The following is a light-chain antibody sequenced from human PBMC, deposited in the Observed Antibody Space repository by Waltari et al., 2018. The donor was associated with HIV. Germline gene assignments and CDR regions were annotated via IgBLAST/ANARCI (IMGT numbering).Light chain of an antibody. J-gene: IGLJ1*01. CDR3: ASYTVNSTGV. Sequence: QSALSQPASVSASPGQSVAISCSGSASDIGRYNYVSWYQQHPDKTPRLILFDVNNRPSGISDRFSGSKSGTTASLTSSTVETDDEAEYYCASYTVNSTGVFGSGTKLTVL. CDR1: ASDIGRYNY. CDR2: DVN. V-gene: IGLV2-14*03.